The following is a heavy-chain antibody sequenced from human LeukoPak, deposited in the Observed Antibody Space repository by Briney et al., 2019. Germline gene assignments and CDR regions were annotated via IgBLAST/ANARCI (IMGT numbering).Heavy chain of an antibody. J-gene: IGHJ5*02. D-gene: IGHD2-15*01. V-gene: IGHV1-2*02. CDR2: INPNSGGT. CDR3: ARTRPGSSGGKVLGHWFDP. CDR1: GYTFTGYY. Sequence: ASVKVSCKASGYTFTGYYMHWVRQAPGRGLEWMGWINPNSGGTNYAQKYQGRVTMTRDTSISTAYMELNRLRSDDTAVYYCARTRPGSSGGKVLGHWFDPWGQGTLVTVSS.